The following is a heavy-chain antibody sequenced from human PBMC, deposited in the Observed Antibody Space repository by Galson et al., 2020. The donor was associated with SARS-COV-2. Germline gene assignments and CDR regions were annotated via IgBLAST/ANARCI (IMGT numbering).Heavy chain of an antibody. CDR2: ITHSGSN. V-gene: IGHV4-34*01. CDR3: ARGQTVTTFYYYYGMDV. Sequence: SETLTLTCAVYGGTFSGYYWSWIRQPPGKGLEWIGEITHSGSNKYNPSPKSRLTISVDTSKNQFPLKLSSVTAADTAVYYWARGQTVTTFYYYYGMDVWGQGTTVTVSS. J-gene: IGHJ6*02. CDR1: GGTFSGYY. D-gene: IGHD4-17*01.